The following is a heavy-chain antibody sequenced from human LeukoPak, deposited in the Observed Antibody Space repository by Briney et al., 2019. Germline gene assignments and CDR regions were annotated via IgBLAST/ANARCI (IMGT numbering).Heavy chain of an antibody. CDR2: ISGSGGST. J-gene: IGHJ4*02. CDR1: GFTFSSYA. Sequence: PGGSLRLSCAASGFTFSSYATSWVRQAPGKGLEWVSAISGSGGSTYYADSVKGRFTISRDNSKNTLYLQMNSLRAEDTAVYYCAHSSSSWPAYWGEGTLVTVSS. V-gene: IGHV3-23*01. D-gene: IGHD6-13*01. CDR3: AHSSSSWPAY.